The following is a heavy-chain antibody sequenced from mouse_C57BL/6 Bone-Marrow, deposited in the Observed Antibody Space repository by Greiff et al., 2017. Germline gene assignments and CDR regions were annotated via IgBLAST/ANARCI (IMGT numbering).Heavy chain of an antibody. CDR1: GFTFSSYG. CDR3: AREDYYGSMFAY. V-gene: IGHV5-6*01. J-gene: IGHJ3*01. Sequence: EVKLMESGGDLVKPGGSLKLSCAASGFTFSSYGMSWVRQTPDKRLEWVATISSGGSYTYYPDSVKGRFTISRDNAKNTLYLQMSSLKSEDTAMYYCAREDYYGSMFAYWGQETLVTVSA. D-gene: IGHD1-1*01. CDR2: ISSGGSYT.